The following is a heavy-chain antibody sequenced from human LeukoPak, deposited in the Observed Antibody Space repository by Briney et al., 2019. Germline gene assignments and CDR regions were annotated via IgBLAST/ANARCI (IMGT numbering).Heavy chain of an antibody. D-gene: IGHD3-16*01. V-gene: IGHV3-74*01. CDR1: GFTFSSYA. J-gene: IGHJ3*02. Sequence: GGSLRLSCAASGFTFSSYAMSWVRQAPGKGLVWVSRINSDGSSTSYADSVKGRFTISRDNAKNTLYLQMNSLRAEDTAVYYCARADHKLGAFDIWGQGTMVTVSS. CDR2: INSDGSST. CDR3: ARADHKLGAFDI.